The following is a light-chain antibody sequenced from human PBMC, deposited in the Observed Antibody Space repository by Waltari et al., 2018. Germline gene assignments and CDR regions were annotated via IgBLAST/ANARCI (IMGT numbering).Light chain of an antibody. CDR1: HSSGNKNY. Sequence: HSSGNKNYLGWYQQKSGQSPKLLIYGASTRESGVPDRFSGSGSGTDFTLTISSLQAEDVAVYYCQQYYSTPFTFGPGTKVDIK. CDR2: GAS. V-gene: IGKV4-1*01. J-gene: IGKJ3*01. CDR3: QQYYSTPFT.